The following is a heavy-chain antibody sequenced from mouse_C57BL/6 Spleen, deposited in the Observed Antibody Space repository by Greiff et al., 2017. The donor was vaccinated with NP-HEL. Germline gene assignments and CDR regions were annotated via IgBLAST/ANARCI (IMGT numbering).Heavy chain of an antibody. CDR3: ARSEDGASSGGYNYAMDY. CDR2: IYPGDGDT. J-gene: IGHJ4*01. Sequence: VQLQQSGAELVKPGASVKISCKASGYAFSSYWMNWVKQRPGKGLEWIGQIYPGDGDTNYNGKFKGKATLTADKSSSTAYMQLSSLTSEDSAVYCYARSEDGASSGGYNYAMDYWGQGTSVTVSA. CDR1: GYAFSSYW. D-gene: IGHD1-1*01. V-gene: IGHV1-80*01.